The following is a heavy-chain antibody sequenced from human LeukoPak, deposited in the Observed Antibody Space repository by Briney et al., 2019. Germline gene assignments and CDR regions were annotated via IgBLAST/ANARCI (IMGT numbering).Heavy chain of an antibody. CDR1: GGSISSSSYY. V-gene: IGHV4-39*07. Sequence: SETLSLTCTVSGGSISSSSYYWGWIRQPPGKGLEWIGSIYHSGSTYYNPSLKSRVTISVDTSKNQFSLKLSSVTAADTAVYYCARAVAGTDRWGQGTLVTVSS. D-gene: IGHD6-19*01. CDR3: ARAVAGTDR. CDR2: IYHSGST. J-gene: IGHJ4*02.